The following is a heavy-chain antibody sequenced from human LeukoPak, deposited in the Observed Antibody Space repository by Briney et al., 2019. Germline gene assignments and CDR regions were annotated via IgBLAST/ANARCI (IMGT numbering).Heavy chain of an antibody. V-gene: IGHV1-2*02. CDR3: ARVAKLGARFGWYFDL. J-gene: IGHJ2*01. CDR2: INPNSGGT. CDR1: GYTFSDHY. D-gene: IGHD3-16*01. Sequence: ASVKVSCKASGYTFSDHYMHWMRQAPGQGPECMGWINPNSGGTNFAQKFQGRTTMTRDTSISTTYLDLSSLRSDDTAVYYCARVAKLGARFGWYFDLWGRGTLVTVSS.